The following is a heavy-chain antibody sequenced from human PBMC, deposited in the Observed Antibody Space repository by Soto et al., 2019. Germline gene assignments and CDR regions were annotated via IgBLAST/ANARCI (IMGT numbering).Heavy chain of an antibody. CDR2: INPSGGST. CDR3: ARDRGGSVAAKVDYYFDY. D-gene: IGHD6-19*01. CDR1: RYTFTSYY. V-gene: IGHV1-46*03. J-gene: IGHJ4*02. Sequence: QVQLVQSGAEVKKPGASVKVSCKASRYTFTSYYMHWVRQAPGQGLEWMGIINPSGGSTSYAQKFQGRVTMTRDTSTSTVYMELSSLRSEDTAVYYCARDRGGSVAAKVDYYFDYWGQGTLVTVSS.